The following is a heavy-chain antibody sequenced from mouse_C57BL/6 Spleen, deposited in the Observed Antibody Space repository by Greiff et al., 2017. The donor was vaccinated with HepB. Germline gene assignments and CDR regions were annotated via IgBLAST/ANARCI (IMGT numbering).Heavy chain of an antibody. CDR1: GYAFSSSW. D-gene: IGHD1-1*01. V-gene: IGHV1-82*01. CDR2: IYPGDGDT. J-gene: IGHJ3*01. CDR3: ARDYYYGSSYVSY. Sequence: VQLQQSGPELVKPGASVKISCKASGYAFSSSWMNWVKQRPGKGLEWIGRIYPGDGDTNYNGKFKGKATLTADKSSSTAYMQLSSLTSADSAVYFCARDYYYGSSYVSYWGQGTLVTVSA.